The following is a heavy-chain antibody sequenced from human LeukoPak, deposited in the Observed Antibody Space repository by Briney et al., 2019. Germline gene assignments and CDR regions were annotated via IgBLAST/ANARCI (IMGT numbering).Heavy chain of an antibody. Sequence: SETLSLTCAVYGGSFSDFYWSWIRQPPGKGLEWIGEINHSGGTNYNPSLKSRVTISVDTSKNQFSLKLSSVTAADTAVYYCARSDCSSTSCYLGYWGQGTLVTVPS. J-gene: IGHJ4*02. CDR3: ARSDCSSTSCYLGY. CDR2: INHSGGT. CDR1: GGSFSDFY. V-gene: IGHV4-34*01. D-gene: IGHD2-2*01.